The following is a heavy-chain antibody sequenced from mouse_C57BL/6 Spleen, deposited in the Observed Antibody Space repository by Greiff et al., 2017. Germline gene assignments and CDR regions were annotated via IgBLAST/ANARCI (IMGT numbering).Heavy chain of an antibody. J-gene: IGHJ2*01. CDR2: IDPETGGT. Sequence: QVQLKQSGAELVRPGASVTLSCKASGYTFTDYEMHWVKQTPVHGLEWIGAIDPETGGTAYNQKFKGKAILTADKSSSTAYMELRSLTSEDSAVYYCTRITTVVARFDYWGQGTTLTVSS. CDR3: TRITTVVARFDY. CDR1: GYTFTDYE. V-gene: IGHV1-15*01. D-gene: IGHD1-1*01.